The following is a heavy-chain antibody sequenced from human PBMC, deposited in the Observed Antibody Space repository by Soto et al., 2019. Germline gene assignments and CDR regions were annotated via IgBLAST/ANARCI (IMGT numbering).Heavy chain of an antibody. D-gene: IGHD2-2*01. CDR1: GFTFSSYS. Sequence: EVQLVESGGGLVKPGGSLRLSCAASGFTFSSYSMNWVRQAPGKGLEWVSSISSSSSYIYYADSVKGRFTISRDNAKNSLYLQMNSLRAGDTAVYYCARGGYCSSTSCYYHLVFYYYYMDVWGKGTTVTVSS. V-gene: IGHV3-21*01. CDR3: ARGGYCSSTSCYYHLVFYYYYMDV. J-gene: IGHJ6*03. CDR2: ISSSSSYI.